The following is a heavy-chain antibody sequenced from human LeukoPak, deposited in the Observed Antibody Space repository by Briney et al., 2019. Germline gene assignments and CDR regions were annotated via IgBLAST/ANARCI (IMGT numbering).Heavy chain of an antibody. D-gene: IGHD6-19*01. CDR1: GYTFTSYG. CDR2: ISAYNGNT. J-gene: IGHJ4*02. V-gene: IGHV1-18*01. CDR3: ARKQFTHGDIDY. Sequence: ASVKASCKASGYTFTSYGISWVRQAPGQGLEWMGWISAYNGNTNYAQKLQGRVTVTTDTSTSTAYMELRSLRSDDTAVYYCARKQFTHGDIDYWGQGTLVTVSS.